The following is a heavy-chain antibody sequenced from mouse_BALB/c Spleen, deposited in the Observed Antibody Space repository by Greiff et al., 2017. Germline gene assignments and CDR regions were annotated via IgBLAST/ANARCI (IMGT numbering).Heavy chain of an antibody. CDR3: ARQLTGTRVGYFDY. CDR1: GFAFSSYD. V-gene: IGHV5-12-1*01. J-gene: IGHJ2*01. CDR2: ISSGGGST. D-gene: IGHD4-1*01. Sequence: EVKLMESGGGLVKPGGSLKLSCAASGFAFSSYDMSWVRQTPEKRLEWVAYISSGGGSTYYPDTVKGRFTISRDNAKNTLYLQMSSLKSEDTAMYYCARQLTGTRVGYFDYWGQGTTLTVSS.